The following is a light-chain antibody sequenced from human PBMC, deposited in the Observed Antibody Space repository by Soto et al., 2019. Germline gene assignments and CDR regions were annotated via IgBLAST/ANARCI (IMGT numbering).Light chain of an antibody. CDR1: QSVSSKY. Sequence: EIVLTKSPGTLSLSPGERATLSCRASQSVSSKYLAWYQQKPGQAPRFLIYGASSRATGIPDRFSGSGSGTDFTLTISRLEPEDFAVYYCQQYGSSPPITFGQGRRPEIK. CDR2: GAS. CDR3: QQYGSSPPIT. J-gene: IGKJ5*01. V-gene: IGKV3-20*01.